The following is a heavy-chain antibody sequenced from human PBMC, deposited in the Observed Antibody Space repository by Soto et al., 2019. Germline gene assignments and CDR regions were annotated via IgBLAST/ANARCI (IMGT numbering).Heavy chain of an antibody. V-gene: IGHV4-31*03. J-gene: IGHJ4*02. CDR1: NASIPSSGYY. Sequence: QVQLQESGPRLVEASQTLSLTCTVSNASIPSSGYYWSWVRQPPGQRLEWIGYIYHSGSTFYSPSLQSRLTMSVDTSKNQFSLTLRSVTAADTAVYHCARMSGTYYVPDYWGQGTLVTVSS. CDR2: IYHSGST. D-gene: IGHD1-26*01. CDR3: ARMSGTYYVPDY.